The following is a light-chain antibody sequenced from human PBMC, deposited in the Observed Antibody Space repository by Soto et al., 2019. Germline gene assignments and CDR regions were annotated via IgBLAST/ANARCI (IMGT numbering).Light chain of an antibody. CDR3: QQYHSYPET. V-gene: IGKV1-5*03. Sequence: DIQMTQSPSTLSASVGARVTITCRASQSISTWLAWYQQKPGKAPKVLMYLASSLESGVPSRFSGCGSGTEFTLTITSLQPDDFATYYCQQYHSYPETFGQVTKVEIK. CDR2: LAS. CDR1: QSISTW. J-gene: IGKJ1*01.